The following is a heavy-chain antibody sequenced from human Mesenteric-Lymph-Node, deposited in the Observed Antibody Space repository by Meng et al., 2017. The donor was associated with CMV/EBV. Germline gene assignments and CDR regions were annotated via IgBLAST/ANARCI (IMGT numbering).Heavy chain of an antibody. CDR3: AHSLTQLLPYFDY. Sequence: FSWFSLSSSGVCVGWIRQPPGKALEWLAVIYWDDDRRYSSSLSRRLTITRDTSKNQVVLKMTNMDPVDTATYYCAHSLTQLLPYFDYWGQGFLVTVSS. J-gene: IGHJ4*02. D-gene: IGHD1-1*01. V-gene: IGHV2-5*02. CDR2: IYWDDDR. CDR1: WFSLSSSGVC.